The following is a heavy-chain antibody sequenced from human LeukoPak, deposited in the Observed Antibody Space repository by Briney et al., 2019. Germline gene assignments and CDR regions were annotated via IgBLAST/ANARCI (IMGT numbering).Heavy chain of an antibody. J-gene: IGHJ4*02. CDR3: ARLIVGTKWFYFDY. V-gene: IGHV3-11*04. Sequence: GGSLRLSCAASGFTFSDYYMSWIRQAPGKGLEWASYISSSGSTIYYADSVKGRFTISRDNAKNSLYLQMNSLRAEDTAVYYCARLIVGTKWFYFDYWGQGTLVTVSS. CDR2: ISSSGSTI. CDR1: GFTFSDYY. D-gene: IGHD3-22*01.